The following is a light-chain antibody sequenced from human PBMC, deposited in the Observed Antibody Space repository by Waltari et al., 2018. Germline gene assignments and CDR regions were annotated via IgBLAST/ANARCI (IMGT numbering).Light chain of an antibody. CDR2: EVS. CDR3: SSYTTSNAPGV. J-gene: IGLJ1*01. Sequence: QSALTQPASVTGSPGQSITISSTGTDSDVGAYNFVSWYRPHPGKAPHLIIYEVSERPPGIADRFSGSKSDNTASLTISGLQADDEAVYYCSSYTTSNAPGVFGTGTKVTVL. CDR1: DSDVGAYNF. V-gene: IGLV2-14*01.